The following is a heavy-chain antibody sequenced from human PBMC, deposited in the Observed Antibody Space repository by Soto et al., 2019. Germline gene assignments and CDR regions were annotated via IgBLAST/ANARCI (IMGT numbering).Heavy chain of an antibody. J-gene: IGHJ6*02. CDR1: GGSISSSSYY. Sequence: QLQLQESGPGLVKPSETLSLTCTVSGGSISSSSYYWGWIRQPPGKGLEWIGSIYYSGSTYYNPSLKSRVTISVDTSKNQFSLTLSSVTAADTAVYYCASLYGDYPSYYYYYGMDVWGQGTTVTVSS. CDR3: ASLYGDYPSYYYYYGMDV. D-gene: IGHD4-17*01. V-gene: IGHV4-39*01. CDR2: IYYSGST.